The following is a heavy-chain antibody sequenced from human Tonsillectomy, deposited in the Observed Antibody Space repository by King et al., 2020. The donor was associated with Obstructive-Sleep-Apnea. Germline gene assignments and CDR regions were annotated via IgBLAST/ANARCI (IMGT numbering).Heavy chain of an antibody. CDR3: ARGSLVTIFGVVNPYYYYGMDV. CDR2: IIPIFGTS. Sequence: QLVQSGAEVKKPGASVKVSCKASGGTFSSYAISWVRQAPGQGLELMGGIIPIFGTSNYAQKFQCRVTITADESTSTAYMELISLGSEDTAVYYCARGSLVTIFGVVNPYYYYGMDVWGQGTTVTVSS. V-gene: IGHV1-69*01. D-gene: IGHD3-3*01. CDR1: GGTFSSYA. J-gene: IGHJ6*02.